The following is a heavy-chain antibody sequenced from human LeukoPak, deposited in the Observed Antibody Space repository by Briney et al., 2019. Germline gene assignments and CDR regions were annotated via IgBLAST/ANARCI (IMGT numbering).Heavy chain of an antibody. D-gene: IGHD5-12*01. CDR2: IIPIFGTT. V-gene: IGHV1-69*13. CDR1: GGTFNRYS. Sequence: ASVKVSCKVSGGTFNRYSFDWVRQAPGQGLEWMGGIIPIFGTTNYAQKFQGRVTITADESTSTAYMELSSLRSEDTAVYYCARDMRVSGYDYWGQGTLVTVSS. J-gene: IGHJ4*02. CDR3: ARDMRVSGYDY.